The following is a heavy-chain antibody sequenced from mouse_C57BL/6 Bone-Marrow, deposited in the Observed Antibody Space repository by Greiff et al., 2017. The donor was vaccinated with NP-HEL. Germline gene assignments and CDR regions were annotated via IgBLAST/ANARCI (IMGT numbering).Heavy chain of an antibody. CDR3: AREGLRHFDY. CDR1: GYTFTSYG. CDR2: IYPRSGNT. Sequence: LVESGAELARPGASVKLSCKASGYTFTSYGISWVKQRTGQGLEWIGEIYPRSGNTYYNEKFKGKATLTADKSSSTAYMELRSLTSEDSAVYFCAREGLRHFDYWGQGTTLTVSS. V-gene: IGHV1-81*01. J-gene: IGHJ2*01. D-gene: IGHD2-4*01.